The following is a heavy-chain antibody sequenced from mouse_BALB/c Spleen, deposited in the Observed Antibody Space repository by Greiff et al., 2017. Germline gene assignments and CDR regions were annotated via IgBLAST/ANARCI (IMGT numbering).Heavy chain of an antibody. CDR2: INPYNDGT. J-gene: IGHJ3*01. CDR1: GYTFTSYV. Sequence: VQLKESGPELVKPGASVKMSCKASGYTFTSYVMHWVKQKPGQGLEWIGYINPYNDGTKYNEKFKGKATLTSDKSSSTAYMELSSLTSEDSAVLYRSRGGTAGAWFAYWGQGTLVTVSA. D-gene: IGHD1-2*01. CDR3: SRGGTAGAWFAY. V-gene: IGHV1-14*01.